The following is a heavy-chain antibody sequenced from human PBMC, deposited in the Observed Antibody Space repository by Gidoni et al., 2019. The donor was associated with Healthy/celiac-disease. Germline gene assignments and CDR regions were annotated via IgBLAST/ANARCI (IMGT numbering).Heavy chain of an antibody. CDR2: IWYDGSNK. D-gene: IGHD6-19*01. V-gene: IGHV3-33*08. CDR1: GFTFSSYG. CDR3: ARAPPRGSSGWRPFDY. Sequence: QVQLVESGGGVVQPGRSLRLSCAASGFTFSSYGMHWVRQAPGKGLEWVAVIWYDGSNKYYADSVKGRFTISRDNSKNTLYLQMNSLRAEDTAVYYCARAPPRGSSGWRPFDYWGQGTLVTVSS. J-gene: IGHJ4*02.